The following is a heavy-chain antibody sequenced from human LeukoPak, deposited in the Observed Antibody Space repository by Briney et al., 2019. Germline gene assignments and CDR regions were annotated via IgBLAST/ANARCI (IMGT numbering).Heavy chain of an antibody. V-gene: IGHV1-2*02. J-gene: IGHJ4*02. D-gene: IGHD3-3*01. CDR1: GYTFTGYY. Sequence: GASVKVSCTASGYTFTGYYMHWVRQGPGQGLEWMGWINPNSGGTNYAQKFQGRVTMTRDTSISTAYMELSRLRSDDTAVYYCARDGPSGYDFWSGYDFDYWGQGTLVTVSS. CDR2: INPNSGGT. CDR3: ARDGPSGYDFWSGYDFDY.